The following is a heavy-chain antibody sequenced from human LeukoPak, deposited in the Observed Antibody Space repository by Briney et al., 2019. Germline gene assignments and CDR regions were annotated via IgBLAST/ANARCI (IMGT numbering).Heavy chain of an antibody. D-gene: IGHD3-22*01. CDR3: ARDRLSYDSSGSALDY. V-gene: IGHV1-2*02. CDR1: GYTFTGYY. J-gene: IGHJ4*02. Sequence: ASVKVSCKASGYTFTGYYMHWVRQAPGQGLEWMGWINPNSGGTNYAQKFQGRVTMTRDTSISTAYMELSRLRSDDTAVYYCARDRLSYDSSGSALDYWGQGTLVTVSS. CDR2: INPNSGGT.